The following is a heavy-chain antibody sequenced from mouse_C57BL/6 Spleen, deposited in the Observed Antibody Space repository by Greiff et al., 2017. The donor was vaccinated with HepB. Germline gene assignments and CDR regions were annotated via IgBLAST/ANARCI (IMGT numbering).Heavy chain of an antibody. CDR3: ARDNYRYFDY. J-gene: IGHJ2*01. CDR2: INYDGSST. CDR1: GFTFSDYY. V-gene: IGHV5-16*01. D-gene: IGHD1-1*01. Sequence: EVKLMESEGGLVQPGSSMKLSCTASGFTFSDYYMAWVRQVPEKGLEWVANINYDGSSTYYLDSLKSRFIISRDNAKNILYLQMSSLKSEDTATYYCARDNYRYFDYWGQGTTLTVSS.